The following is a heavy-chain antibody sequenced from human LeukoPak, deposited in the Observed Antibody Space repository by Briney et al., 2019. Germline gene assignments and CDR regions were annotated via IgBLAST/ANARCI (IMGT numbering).Heavy chain of an antibody. Sequence: ASVKVSCKASGYTFTSYDINWVRQATGQGLEWMGWMNPNSGNTGYAQKFHGRVTMTRNTSISTAYMELSSLRSEDTAVYYCARDTYIYGSSAYYFDYWGQGTLVSVSS. CDR2: MNPNSGNT. D-gene: IGHD5-18*01. CDR3: ARDTYIYGSSAYYFDY. CDR1: GYTFTSYD. J-gene: IGHJ4*02. V-gene: IGHV1-8*01.